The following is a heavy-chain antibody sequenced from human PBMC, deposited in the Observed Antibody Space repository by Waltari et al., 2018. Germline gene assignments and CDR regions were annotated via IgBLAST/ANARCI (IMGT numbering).Heavy chain of an antibody. V-gene: IGHV3-53*01. J-gene: IGHJ4*02. CDR2: IFSDGRT. CDR3: ARDSRGGLFFDY. Sequence: EVQLVESGGGFIQSGGSLGLSCAASGFTVSSNYMSWVRQAPGKGLEWVSVIFSDGRTYYADSVKGRFTISRDNSKNTLYLQINSLRAEDTAVYYCARDSRGGLFFDYWGQGTLVTVSS. CDR1: GFTVSSNY.